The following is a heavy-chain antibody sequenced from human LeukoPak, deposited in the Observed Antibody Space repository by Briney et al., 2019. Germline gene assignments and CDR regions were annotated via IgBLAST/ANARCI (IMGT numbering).Heavy chain of an antibody. CDR1: GGSISSYY. V-gene: IGHV4-59*12. Sequence: PSETLSLTCTVSGGSISSYYWSWIRQPPGKGLEWIGYIYYSGSTNYNPSLKSRVTISVDTSKNQFSLKLSSVTAADTAVYYCAREGIAAAGTLIRGWVTAYYYYMDVWGKGTTVTISS. D-gene: IGHD6-13*01. CDR3: AREGIAAAGTLIRGWVTAYYYYMDV. J-gene: IGHJ6*03. CDR2: IYYSGST.